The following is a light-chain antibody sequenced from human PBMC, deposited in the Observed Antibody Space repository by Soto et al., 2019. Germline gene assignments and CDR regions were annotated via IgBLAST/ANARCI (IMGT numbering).Light chain of an antibody. CDR2: GAS. V-gene: IGKV3-20*01. CDR3: QQYGSSPWT. Sequence: EIVLTQSPGTLSLSPGERATLSCRASQSVSSNYLAWYQQKPGQAPRLLIYGASRRATGIPDRFSGSGSGTDFTLTISRLEPEDFAVYYCQQYGSSPWTFGQGTKVDI. J-gene: IGKJ1*01. CDR1: QSVSSNY.